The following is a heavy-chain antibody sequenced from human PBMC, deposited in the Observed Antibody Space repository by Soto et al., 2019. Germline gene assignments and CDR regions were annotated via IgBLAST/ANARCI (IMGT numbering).Heavy chain of an antibody. Sequence: QVQLVQSGAEVKKPGSSVKVSCKASGGTFSSYAISWVRQAPGHGLEWMGGIIPVFGTANYAQQFQGRVTITADESTSTAYMDLSSLRSEDTAVYYCARDLGGSYYKLVGAFDIWGQGTMVTVSS. D-gene: IGHD1-26*01. J-gene: IGHJ3*02. CDR1: GGTFSSYA. CDR2: IIPVFGTA. V-gene: IGHV1-69*01. CDR3: ARDLGGSYYKLVGAFDI.